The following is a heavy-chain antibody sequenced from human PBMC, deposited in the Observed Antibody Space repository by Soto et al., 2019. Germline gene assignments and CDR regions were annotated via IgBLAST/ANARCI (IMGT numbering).Heavy chain of an antibody. CDR2: IYYSGST. J-gene: IGHJ6*02. Sequence: QVQLQESGPGLVKPSETLSLTCTVSGGSISSYYWSWIRQPPGKGLEWIGYIYYSGSTNYNPSLMSRLTISVDTSKNQFSLKLSSVTAADTAVYYCASQRALRRHYYYGMDVWGQGTTVTVSS. V-gene: IGHV4-59*01. CDR3: ASQRALRRHYYYGMDV. CDR1: GGSISSYY.